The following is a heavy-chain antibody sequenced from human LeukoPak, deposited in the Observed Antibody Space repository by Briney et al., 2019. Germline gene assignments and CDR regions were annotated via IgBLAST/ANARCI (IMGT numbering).Heavy chain of an antibody. J-gene: IGHJ4*02. V-gene: IGHV3-23*01. CDR1: GFTFSSYA. CDR3: AKDPHTGYSFAY. CDR2: LSGSGGST. Sequence: PGGSLRLSCVFSGFTFSSYAMSWVRQAPGKVLEWVSSLSGSGGSTYYADSVKGRFTISRDNSKNTLYLQMNSLRVEDTAVYYCAKDPHTGYSFAYWGQGTLVTVSS. D-gene: IGHD5-18*01.